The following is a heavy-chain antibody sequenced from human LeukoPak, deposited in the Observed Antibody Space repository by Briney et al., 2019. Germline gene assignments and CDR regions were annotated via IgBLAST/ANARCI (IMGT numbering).Heavy chain of an antibody. CDR1: GGTFSSYA. J-gene: IGHJ3*02. D-gene: IGHD2-15*01. CDR2: IIPILGIA. Sequence: SVKVSCRASGGTFSSYAISWVRQAPGQGLEWMGRIIPILGIANYAQKFQGRVTITADKSTSTAYMELRSLRSDDTAVYYCARAVYYCSGGSCYWVTDAFDIWGQGTMVTVSS. CDR3: ARAVYYCSGGSCYWVTDAFDI. V-gene: IGHV1-69*04.